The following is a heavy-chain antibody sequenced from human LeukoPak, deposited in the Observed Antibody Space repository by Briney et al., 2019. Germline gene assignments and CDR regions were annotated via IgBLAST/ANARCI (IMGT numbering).Heavy chain of an antibody. D-gene: IGHD1-26*01. Sequence: ASVKVSCKASGGSFSNFAISWVRQAPGQGFEWLGWINTNTGNPTYAQGFTGRFVFSLDTSVSTAYLQISSLKAEDTAVYYCARDAGVGATDYWGQGTLVTVSS. CDR3: ARDAGVGATDY. J-gene: IGHJ4*02. V-gene: IGHV7-4-1*02. CDR2: INTNTGNP. CDR1: GGSFSNFA.